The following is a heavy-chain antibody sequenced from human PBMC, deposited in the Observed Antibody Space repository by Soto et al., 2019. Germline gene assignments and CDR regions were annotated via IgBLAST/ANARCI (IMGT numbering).Heavy chain of an antibody. CDR3: ARGAILEWLSPNPYFDY. V-gene: IGHV4-31*03. Sequence: ILSLTCTVSGDAIYIGGYYWTWIRQHPGKGLEWIGYIYHTGKTYYNPSLESRVTMSVDTSKNQFSLKLASVTAADTAVYYCARGAILEWLSPNPYFDYWGQGTLVTVSS. CDR1: GDAIYIGGYY. CDR2: IYHTGKT. D-gene: IGHD3-3*02. J-gene: IGHJ4*02.